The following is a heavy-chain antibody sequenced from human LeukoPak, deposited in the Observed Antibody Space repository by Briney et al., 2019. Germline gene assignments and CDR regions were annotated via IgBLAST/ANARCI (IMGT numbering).Heavy chain of an antibody. CDR3: AKWGDYDVLTGYYVSDY. CDR2: ITGSGGNT. V-gene: IGHV3-23*01. J-gene: IGHJ4*02. Sequence: GASLRLSCAASGFTFSSYAMSWVRQAPGKGLEWVSAITGSGGNTYYADSVKGRFTISRDNSKNTVFLQMNSLRAEDTAVYYCAKWGDYDVLTGYYVSDYWGQGTLVTVSS. D-gene: IGHD3-9*01. CDR1: GFTFSSYA.